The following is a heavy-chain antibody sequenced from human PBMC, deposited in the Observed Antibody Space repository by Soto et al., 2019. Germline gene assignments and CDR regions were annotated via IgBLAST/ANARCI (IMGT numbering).Heavy chain of an antibody. V-gene: IGHV4-39*01. CDR3: ARLGGAGYSCGWFLP. Sequence: QLQLQESGPGLVKPAETLSLTCSVSGGSIITVSYYWAWIRQPPGKGLEWIGSVDYSGSSQYNPSLKSRVTMSVDTSKTQFSLSLRSVTATDTAVYFCARLGGAGYSCGWFLPWGQGALVTAPS. J-gene: IGHJ5*02. CDR1: GGSIITVSYY. D-gene: IGHD5-18*01. CDR2: VDYSGSS.